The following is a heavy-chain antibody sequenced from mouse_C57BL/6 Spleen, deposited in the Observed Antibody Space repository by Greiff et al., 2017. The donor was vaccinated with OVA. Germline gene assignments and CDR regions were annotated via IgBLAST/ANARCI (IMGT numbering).Heavy chain of an antibody. J-gene: IGHJ4*01. CDR3: ARGDGYYAMDY. V-gene: IGHV5-6*01. CDR1: GFTFSSYG. D-gene: IGHD3-3*01. Sequence: EVQLQQSGGDLVKPGGSLKLSCAASGFTFSSYGMSWVRQTPDKRLEWVATISSGGSYTYYPDSVKGRFTISRDNAKNTLYLQMSSLKSEDTAMYYCARGDGYYAMDYWGQGTTVTVSS. CDR2: ISSGGSYT.